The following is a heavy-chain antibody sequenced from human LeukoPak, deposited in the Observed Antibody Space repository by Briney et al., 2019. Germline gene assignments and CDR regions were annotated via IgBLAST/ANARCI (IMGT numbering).Heavy chain of an antibody. V-gene: IGHV4-34*01. Sequence: SETLSLTCAVYGGSFSGYYWSWIRQPPGKGLEWIGEINHSGSTNYNPSLKSRVTISVDASKNQFSLKLSSVTAADTAVYYCARGSRGMEWLLYRRGFDYWGQGTLVTVSS. CDR3: ARGSRGMEWLLYRRGFDY. CDR1: GGSFSGYY. D-gene: IGHD3-3*01. J-gene: IGHJ4*02. CDR2: INHSGST.